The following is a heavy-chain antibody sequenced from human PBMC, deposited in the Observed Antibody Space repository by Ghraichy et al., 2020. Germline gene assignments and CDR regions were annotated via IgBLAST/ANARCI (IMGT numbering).Heavy chain of an antibody. V-gene: IGHV4-4*02. CDR3: ARFTAYYYDSSGPDY. J-gene: IGHJ4*02. D-gene: IGHD3-22*01. CDR2: IYHSGST. CDR1: GGSISSSNW. Sequence: SETLSLTCAVSGGSISSSNWWSWVRQPPGKGLEWIGEIYHSGSTNYNPSLKSRVTISVDKSKNQFSLKLSSVTAADTAVYYCARFTAYYYDSSGPDYWGQGTLVTVSS.